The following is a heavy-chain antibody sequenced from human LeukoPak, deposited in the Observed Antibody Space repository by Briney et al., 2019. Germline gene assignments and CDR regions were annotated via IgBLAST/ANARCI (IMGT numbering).Heavy chain of an antibody. Sequence: GGSLRLSCAASGFTFSSYWMSWVRQAPGKGLEWVANIKQDGSEKYYVDSVKGRFTISRDNAKNSLYLQMNSLRAEDTAVYYCARDRTYYYGSGSSRFYFDYWGQGTLVTVSS. D-gene: IGHD3-10*01. V-gene: IGHV3-7*01. J-gene: IGHJ4*02. CDR1: GFTFSSYW. CDR2: IKQDGSEK. CDR3: ARDRTYYYGSGSSRFYFDY.